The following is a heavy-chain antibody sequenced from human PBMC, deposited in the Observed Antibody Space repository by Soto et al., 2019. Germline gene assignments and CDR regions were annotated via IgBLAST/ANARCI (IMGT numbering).Heavy chain of an antibody. Sequence: SETLSLTCAVSGGSISSGGYSWNWIRQPPGKGLEWIGYIYHSGSTYYNPSLKSRVAISVDRSKNQFSLKLSSVTAADTAVYYCASGLVTTLHYWGQGTLVTVSS. J-gene: IGHJ4*02. CDR2: IYHSGST. CDR3: ASGLVTTLHY. V-gene: IGHV4-30-2*01. D-gene: IGHD4-17*01. CDR1: GGSISSGGYS.